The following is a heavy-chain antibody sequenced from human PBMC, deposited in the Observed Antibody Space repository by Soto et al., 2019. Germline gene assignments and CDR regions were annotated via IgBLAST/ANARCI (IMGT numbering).Heavy chain of an antibody. Sequence: ASVKVSCKASGYTFTSYYMHWVRQAPGQGLEWMGIINPSGGSTSYAQKFQGRVTMTRDTSTSTVYMELSSLRSEDTAVYYCARDVNYCGSGSYYSSYYYGMDVWGQGTTGTVS. CDR1: GYTFTSYY. D-gene: IGHD3-10*01. V-gene: IGHV1-46*01. CDR3: ARDVNYCGSGSYYSSYYYGMDV. CDR2: INPSGGST. J-gene: IGHJ6*02.